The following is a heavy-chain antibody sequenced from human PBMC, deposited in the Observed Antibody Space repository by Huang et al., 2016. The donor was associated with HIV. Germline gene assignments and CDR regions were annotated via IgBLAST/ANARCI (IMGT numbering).Heavy chain of an antibody. Sequence: EVQLLESGGGLVQPGGSLRLSCMASGFTFRNYAMSWVRQAPGKGLEWVSAISGSGGRTYDADSVKGRFTISRDNFKNTLYLQMNSLRAEDTAVYYCAEEVSGYSYGIDYWGQGTLVTVSS. CDR1: GFTFRNYA. CDR3: AEEVSGYSYGIDY. CDR2: ISGSGGRT. D-gene: IGHD5-18*01. V-gene: IGHV3-23*01. J-gene: IGHJ4*02.